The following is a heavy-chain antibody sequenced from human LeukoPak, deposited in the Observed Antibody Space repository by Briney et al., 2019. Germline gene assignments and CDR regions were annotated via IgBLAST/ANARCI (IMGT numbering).Heavy chain of an antibody. CDR2: LNPHSGNT. V-gene: IGHV1-8*01. CDR3: ARRIISDY. D-gene: IGHD3-10*01. CDR1: GYTFTNYD. J-gene: IGHJ4*02. Sequence: ASVKVSCKASGYTFTNYDINWVRQATGQGLEWMGWLNPHSGNTGYAQKFQGRVTMTRNTSISTAYMELSSLRSDNTAVYYCARRIISDYWGQGSLVTVSS.